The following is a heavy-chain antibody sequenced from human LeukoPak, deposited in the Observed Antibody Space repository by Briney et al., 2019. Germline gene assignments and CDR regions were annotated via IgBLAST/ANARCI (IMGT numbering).Heavy chain of an antibody. CDR2: IYPSAGGST. Sequence: GASVTVSCKASGYAFTSYYMHWVRQAPGQGLEWTGVIYPSAGGSTRYTQQFQDRVTMPRDTSTRTVYLELTSLTSDDTAVYYCAREKGCYWGQGTLVTVSS. V-gene: IGHV1-46*01. D-gene: IGHD2-15*01. J-gene: IGHJ4*02. CDR1: GYAFTSYY. CDR3: AREKGCY.